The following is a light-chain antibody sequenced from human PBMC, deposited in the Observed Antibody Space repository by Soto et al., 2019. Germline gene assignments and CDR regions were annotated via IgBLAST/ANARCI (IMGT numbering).Light chain of an antibody. CDR3: SSYTSSSTYV. CDR2: DVS. Sequence: QSALTKPASVSGSPGQSIAISCTGTSSDVGGYNCVSWYQQHPGKAPKLMIYDVSNRPSGVSNRFSGSKSGNTASLTISGLQAEDEADYYCSSYTSSSTYVFGTGTKLTVL. CDR1: SSDVGGYNC. J-gene: IGLJ1*01. V-gene: IGLV2-14*01.